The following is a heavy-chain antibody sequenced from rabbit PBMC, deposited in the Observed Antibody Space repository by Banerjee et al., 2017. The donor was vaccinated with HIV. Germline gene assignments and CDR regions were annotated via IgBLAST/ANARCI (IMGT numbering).Heavy chain of an antibody. J-gene: IGHJ4*01. D-gene: IGHD1-1*01. Sequence: QSLEESGGDIVKPEGSLTLTCTASGFSFSSSYYMCWVRQAPGKGLEWIACIWTYSSGSTYYASWAKGRFTISKTSSTTVTLQMTSLTAADTATYFCAREADSSASYRLFYIDLWGQGTLVTV. CDR3: AREADSSASYRLFYIDL. CDR2: IWTYSSGST. V-gene: IGHV1S40*01. CDR1: GFSFSSSYY.